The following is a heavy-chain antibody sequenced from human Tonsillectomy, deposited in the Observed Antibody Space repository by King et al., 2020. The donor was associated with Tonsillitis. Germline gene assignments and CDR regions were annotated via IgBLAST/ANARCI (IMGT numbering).Heavy chain of an antibody. Sequence: VQLVESGGGLVQPGGSLRLSCAASGFTFSNYAMSWVRQAPGKGLEWVSAVSGSGGTTYYAESVKGRFTISRDISKNTLYLQMNTLRAEDTAVYYCAKESGYALLEAFDLWGQGTMVTVSS. CDR2: VSGSGGTT. CDR3: AKESGYALLEAFDL. J-gene: IGHJ3*01. CDR1: GFTFSNYA. V-gene: IGHV3-23*04. D-gene: IGHD5-12*01.